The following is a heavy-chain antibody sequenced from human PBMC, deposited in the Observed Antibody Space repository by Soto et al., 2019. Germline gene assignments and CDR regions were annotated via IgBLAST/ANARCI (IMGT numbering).Heavy chain of an antibody. CDR2: VSRTSDYI. Sequence: EVQLVESGGGLVKPGGSLTLSCAASGFTFSSYSMNWVRQAPGKGPEWVSSVSRTSDYIYYADSVKGRFTISRDNAKNSLNLQMTSLRAEDTAVYYWARDTVIMTHYAFEIWGQGTLVTVSS. D-gene: IGHD3-3*01. CDR3: ARDTVIMTHYAFEI. V-gene: IGHV3-21*01. CDR1: GFTFSSYS. J-gene: IGHJ3*02.